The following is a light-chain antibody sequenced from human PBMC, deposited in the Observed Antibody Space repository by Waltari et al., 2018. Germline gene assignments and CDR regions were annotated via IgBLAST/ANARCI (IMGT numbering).Light chain of an antibody. V-gene: IGKV3-11*01. Sequence: EIVLTQSPATLSLSPGERATLSCRASQSVSSYLVGYQQKPCQTPRLLIYGASNRATGIPARFSGSGSWTDFTLTISSLESEDFAVYYCHQRSNWPITFGQGTRLEIK. CDR1: QSVSSY. CDR3: HQRSNWPIT. J-gene: IGKJ5*01. CDR2: GAS.